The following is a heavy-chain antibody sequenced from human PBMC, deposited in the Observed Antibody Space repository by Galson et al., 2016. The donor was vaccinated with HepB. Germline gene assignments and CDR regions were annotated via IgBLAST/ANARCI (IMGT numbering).Heavy chain of an antibody. CDR2: SGSDGST. J-gene: IGHJ4*02. D-gene: IGHD4-17*01. CDR1: GFTFSDYG. V-gene: IGHV3-23*01. Sequence: SLRLSCAASGFTFSDYGMNWVRQSPGKGLEWVSFSGSDGSTYYADSVKGRFTISRDNSKDTPYLQMSSLRADDTAVYFCAKFSKGDGDYFFDFWGQGTLVTVSS. CDR3: AKFSKGDGDYFFDF.